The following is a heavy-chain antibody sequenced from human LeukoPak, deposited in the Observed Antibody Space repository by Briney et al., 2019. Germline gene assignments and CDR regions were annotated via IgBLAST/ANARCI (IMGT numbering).Heavy chain of an antibody. CDR2: IYYSGST. CDR1: GGSISSSNYY. Sequence: SETLSLTCNVFGGSISSSNYYWAWIRQPPGKGLEWIGSIYYSGSTYINPSLESRVTISADTPKNHFSLKLSSVNAAETAVYYCARRIIVASIDYWGQGILVTVSS. J-gene: IGHJ4*02. CDR3: ARRIIVASIDY. D-gene: IGHD5-12*01. V-gene: IGHV4-39*02.